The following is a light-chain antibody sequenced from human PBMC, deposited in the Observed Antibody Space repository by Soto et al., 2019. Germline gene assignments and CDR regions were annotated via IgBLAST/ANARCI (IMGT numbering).Light chain of an antibody. CDR1: SSDVGYYNY. J-gene: IGLJ1*01. V-gene: IGLV2-14*03. Sequence: QSVLTQPASVSGSPGQSITISCTGTSSDVGYYNYVSWYQQHPGKAPKLMIYDVRNRPSGVSNRFSGSKSGNTASLTISGLQAEDEADYYCSSYTSSSTYVFGTGNKVTVL. CDR2: DVR. CDR3: SSYTSSSTYV.